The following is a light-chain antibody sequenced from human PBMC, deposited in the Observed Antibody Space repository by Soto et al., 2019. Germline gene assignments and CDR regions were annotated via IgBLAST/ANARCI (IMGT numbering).Light chain of an antibody. Sequence: QSAMTQPASVSGSPGRSITISCTGTSSDVGGYNYVSWYQHHPGKAPKLMIYDVTDRPSGISFRFSGSKSGNTASLTISRLQAEDEADYYCSSYTSSNTVLFGGGTKVTVL. CDR2: DVT. CDR3: SSYTSSNTVL. J-gene: IGLJ2*01. CDR1: SSDVGGYNY. V-gene: IGLV2-14*03.